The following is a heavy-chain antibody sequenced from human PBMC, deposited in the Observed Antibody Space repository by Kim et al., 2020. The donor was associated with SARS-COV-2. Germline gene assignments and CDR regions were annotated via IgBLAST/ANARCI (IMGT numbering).Heavy chain of an antibody. CDR3: TRTIRFLAMDV. CDR2: SRNKANRYST. CDR1: GFVFSDYY. D-gene: IGHD3-3*01. Sequence: GGSLRLSCAASGFVFSDYYIDWVRQAPGKGLEWVGRSRNKANRYSTDFAASVKGRFSFLRDNSKSIIYLQMNSLKAEDSAVYYCTRTIRFLAMDVWGQGTTVTVSS. V-gene: IGHV3-72*01. J-gene: IGHJ6*02.